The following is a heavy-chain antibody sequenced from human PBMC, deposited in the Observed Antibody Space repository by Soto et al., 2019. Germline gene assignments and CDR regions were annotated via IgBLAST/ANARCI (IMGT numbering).Heavy chain of an antibody. CDR1: GGSISSYY. D-gene: IGHD3-16*01. CDR2: IYYSGST. J-gene: IGHJ4*02. V-gene: IGHV4-59*08. CDR3: ASLWGCSVDY. Sequence: QVQLQESGPGLVKPSETLSLTCTVSGGSISSYYWSWIRQPPGKGLEWIGYIYYSGSTNYNPSLIIRVPISVATSTNQSSLKLSSVTAADTAVYYCASLWGCSVDYWGQGTLVTVSS.